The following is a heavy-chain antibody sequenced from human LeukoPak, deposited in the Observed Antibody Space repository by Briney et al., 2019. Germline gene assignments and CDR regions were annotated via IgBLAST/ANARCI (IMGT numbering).Heavy chain of an antibody. V-gene: IGHV4-38-2*02. D-gene: IGHD3-10*01. CDR3: ARGGSGSYIDAFDI. Sequence: SETLSLTCTVSGYSINSGYYWGLIRQPPGKGLEWIGCIYHSGNPYYNPSLKSRVTISVDTSKNQFSLKLTSVTAVDTAVYYCARGGSGSYIDAFDIWGQGTMVTVSS. CDR2: IYHSGNP. J-gene: IGHJ3*02. CDR1: GYSINSGYY.